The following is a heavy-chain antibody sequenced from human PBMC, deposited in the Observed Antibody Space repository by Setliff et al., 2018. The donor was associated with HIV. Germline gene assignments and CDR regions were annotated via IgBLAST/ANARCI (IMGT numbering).Heavy chain of an antibody. CDR2: INPNSGVT. J-gene: IGHJ4*02. D-gene: IGHD3-10*01. CDR1: GYSFTGYY. V-gene: IGHV1-2*06. CDR3: ARETGYYGSGSQTDYFFDY. Sequence: GASVKVSCKASGYSFTGYYIHWVRQAPGQGLEWMGRINPNSGVTLSAQNFQGRVTMTSDTSISTAYMELSRLTSDDTAVYFCARETGYYGSGSQTDYFFDYWGQGTLVTVSS.